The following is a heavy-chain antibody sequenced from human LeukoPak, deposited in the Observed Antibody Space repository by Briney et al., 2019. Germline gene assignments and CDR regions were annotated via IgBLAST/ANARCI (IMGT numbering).Heavy chain of an antibody. CDR3: VRHKFSGTTILPYHMDV. J-gene: IGHJ6*03. Sequence: NPSETLSLTCTVSGGSISSSTYYWGWIRQPPGKGLEWIGSIYYSGSTNYNPSLKSRATISVDTSKNQFSLKLSYVTAADTAVYYCVRHKFSGTTILPYHMDVWGKGTTVTISS. CDR2: IYYSGST. D-gene: IGHD1-26*01. CDR1: GGSISSSTYY. V-gene: IGHV4-39*01.